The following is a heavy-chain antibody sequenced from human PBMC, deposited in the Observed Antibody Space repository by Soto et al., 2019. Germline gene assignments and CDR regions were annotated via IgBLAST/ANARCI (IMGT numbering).Heavy chain of an antibody. CDR3: ARDRGPSSGYYPYWFDP. Sequence: QVQLVQSGAEVKKPGSSVKVSCKASGGTFSSYAITWVRQAPGQGLEWMGGIIPIFGTANYAQKFQARVTVTAAVSTRTSEMQLRSPRSEARAVYYCARDRGPSSGYYPYWFDPWGPGTLVTVS. J-gene: IGHJ5*02. CDR2: IIPIFGTA. V-gene: IGHV1-69*12. D-gene: IGHD3-22*01. CDR1: GGTFSSYA.